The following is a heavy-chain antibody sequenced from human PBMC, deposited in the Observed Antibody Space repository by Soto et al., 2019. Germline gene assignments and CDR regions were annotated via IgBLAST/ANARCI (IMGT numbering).Heavy chain of an antibody. CDR2: ISSSSSYT. CDR1: GFTFSDYY. D-gene: IGHD3-22*01. Sequence: QVQLVESGGGLVKPGGSLRLSCAASGFTFSDYYMSWIRQAPGKGLEWVSYISSSSSYTNYADSVKGRFTISRDNAKNSLYLQMNSLRAEDTAVYYCARSRDSSGYYLPRLRVGDYWGQGPLVTVSS. CDR3: ARSRDSSGYYLPRLRVGDY. J-gene: IGHJ4*02. V-gene: IGHV3-11*06.